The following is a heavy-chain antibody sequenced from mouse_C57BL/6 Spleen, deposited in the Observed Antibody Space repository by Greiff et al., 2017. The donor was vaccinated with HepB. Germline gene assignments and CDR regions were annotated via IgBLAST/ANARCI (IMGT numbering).Heavy chain of an antibody. V-gene: IGHV1-18*01. Sequence: VHVKQSGPELVKPGASVKIPCKASGYTFTDYNMDWVKQSHGKSLEWIGDINPNNGGTIYNQKFKGKATLTVGKSSSTAYMELRSLTSEDTAVYYCARGNFLDYWGQGTTLTVSS. CDR1: GYTFTDYN. D-gene: IGHD2-1*01. J-gene: IGHJ2*01. CDR2: INPNNGGT. CDR3: ARGNFLDY.